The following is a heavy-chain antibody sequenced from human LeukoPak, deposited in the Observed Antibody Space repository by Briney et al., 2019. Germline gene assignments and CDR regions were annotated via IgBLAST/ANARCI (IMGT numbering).Heavy chain of an antibody. CDR3: ARSGELLWFGELSSDAFDI. Sequence: ASVKVSCKASGYTFTSYGISWVRQAPGQGLEWMGWISAYNGNTNYAQKLQGGVTMTTDTSTSTAYMELRSLRSDDTAVYYCARSGELLWFGELSSDAFDIWGQGTMVTVSS. D-gene: IGHD3-10*01. J-gene: IGHJ3*02. CDR2: ISAYNGNT. CDR1: GYTFTSYG. V-gene: IGHV1-18*01.